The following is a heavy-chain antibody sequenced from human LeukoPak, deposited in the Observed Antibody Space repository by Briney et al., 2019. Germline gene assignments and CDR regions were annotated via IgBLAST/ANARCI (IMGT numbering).Heavy chain of an antibody. CDR3: ARDNGDVVAPLLDV. CDR1: GFTFSSYE. V-gene: IGHV3-48*03. D-gene: IGHD2-21*01. CDR2: ISSSGTTI. Sequence: QPGGSLRLSCAASGFTFSSYEMNWVRQAPGKGLEWVSYISSSGTTIYYAASVKGRFTISRDNAKNSLYLQMNSLRAEDTARYYCARDNGDVVAPLLDVWGKGTTVTISS. J-gene: IGHJ6*04.